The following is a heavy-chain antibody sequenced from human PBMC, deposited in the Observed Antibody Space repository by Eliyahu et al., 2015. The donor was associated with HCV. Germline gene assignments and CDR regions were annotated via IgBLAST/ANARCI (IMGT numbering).Heavy chain of an antibody. CDR1: GFIFSGYA. CDR3: AKDPRDCYGDRC. D-gene: IGHD2-21*01. CDR2: ISSSGSTT. Sequence: EVQLLESGGGLVQPGGSLRLSCAASGFIFSGYAMNWVRQAPGKGLEWVXGISSSGSTTYYADSVKGRFTISRDNSKNTLFLQMNSLRAEDTAVYYCAKDPRDCYGDRCWGQGTLVAVSS. V-gene: IGHV3-23*01. J-gene: IGHJ4*02.